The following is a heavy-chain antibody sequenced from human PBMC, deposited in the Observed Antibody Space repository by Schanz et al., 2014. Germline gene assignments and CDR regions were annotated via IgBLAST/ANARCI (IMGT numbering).Heavy chain of an antibody. V-gene: IGHV3-23*01. J-gene: IGHJ3*02. Sequence: EVQLLESGGGLVQPGGSLRLSCAASGFTFSSYAMSWVRQAPGKGLEWVSAISGGGGTTFYADSVKGRFTISRDNSKNTLYLQMNGLRAEDTAVYYCARVALPGYSSPRDAFDIWGQGTMVTVSS. CDR3: ARVALPGYSSPRDAFDI. D-gene: IGHD5-18*01. CDR2: ISGGGGTT. CDR1: GFTFSSYA.